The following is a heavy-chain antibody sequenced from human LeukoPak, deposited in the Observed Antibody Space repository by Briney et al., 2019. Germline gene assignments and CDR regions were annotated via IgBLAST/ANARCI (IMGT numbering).Heavy chain of an antibody. V-gene: IGHV1-2*02. D-gene: IGHD6-13*01. Sequence: ASVKVSCKASRYTFTGYYMHWVRQAPGQGLEWMGWINPNSGGTNYAQKFQGRVTITTDESTSTAYMELRSLRSDDTAVYYCARDRLLGFGFQQLADYYYYYGMDVWGQGTTVTVSS. CDR3: ARDRLLGFGFQQLADYYYYYGMDV. CDR1: RYTFTGYY. CDR2: INPNSGGT. J-gene: IGHJ6*02.